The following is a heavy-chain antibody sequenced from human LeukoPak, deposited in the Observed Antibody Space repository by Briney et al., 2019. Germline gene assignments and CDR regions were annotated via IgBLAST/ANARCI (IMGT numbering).Heavy chain of an antibody. Sequence: GGSLRLSCAASGFTFSSYAMSWVRQAPGKGLEWVANIKQDGSEKYYVDSVKGRFTISRDNAKNSLYLQMNSLRAEDTAVYYCAREQPLEAFDIWGQGTMVTVSS. D-gene: IGHD1-1*01. CDR3: AREQPLEAFDI. J-gene: IGHJ3*02. CDR2: IKQDGSEK. CDR1: GFTFSSYA. V-gene: IGHV3-7*01.